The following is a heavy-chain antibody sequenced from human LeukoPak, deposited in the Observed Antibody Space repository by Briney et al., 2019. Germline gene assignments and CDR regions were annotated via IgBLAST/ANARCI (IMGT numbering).Heavy chain of an antibody. CDR1: GDSVSSNSAS. Sequence: SQTLSLTCAISGDSVSSNSASWNWIRQSPSRGLEWLGRTYYRSKWYNDYAVSVKSRITINPDTSKNQFSLQLNSVTPEDTAVYYCARELSVRRSRPYYFDYWGQGTLVTVSS. J-gene: IGHJ4*02. CDR3: ARELSVRRSRPYYFDY. V-gene: IGHV6-1*01. D-gene: IGHD2/OR15-2a*01. CDR2: TYYRSKWYN.